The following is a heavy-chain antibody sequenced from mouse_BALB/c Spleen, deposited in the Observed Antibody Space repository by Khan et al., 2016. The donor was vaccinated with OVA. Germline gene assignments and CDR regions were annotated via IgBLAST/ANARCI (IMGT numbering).Heavy chain of an antibody. CDR2: ISSVAYSI. CDR1: GFTFIDYG. Sequence: EVELVESGGGLVQPGGSRKLSCAASGFTFIDYGMAWVRQTPGKGPEWIAFISSVAYSIYYADTVTGRFTLSRENAKNTLYLEMSSLSSDDTAMYYCARGGFAYWGQGTLVTVSA. V-gene: IGHV5-15*02. J-gene: IGHJ3*01. CDR3: ARGGFAY.